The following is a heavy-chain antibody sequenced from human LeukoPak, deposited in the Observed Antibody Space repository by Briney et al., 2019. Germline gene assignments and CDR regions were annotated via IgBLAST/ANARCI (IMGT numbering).Heavy chain of an antibody. Sequence: PGGSLRFSGPASGLTFTSYSLNWVGRAPGKGLEWVSYISSSSSIIYYADSLKGRFTISRDSAKNSLYLQMNSLRDEDTAVYYCARGRPSDYWGQGTLVTVSS. CDR2: ISSSSSII. J-gene: IGHJ4*02. CDR3: ARGRPSDY. V-gene: IGHV3-48*02. CDR1: GLTFTSYS.